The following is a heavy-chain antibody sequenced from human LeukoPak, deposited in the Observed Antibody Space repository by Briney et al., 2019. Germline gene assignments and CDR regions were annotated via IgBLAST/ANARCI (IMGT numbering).Heavy chain of an antibody. CDR2: INPNSGGT. J-gene: IGHJ6*03. D-gene: IGHD1-26*01. Sequence: GASVKVSCKASGYTFTSYDINWVRQAPGQGLEWMGWINPNSGGTNYAQKFQGRVTMTRDTSISTAYMELSRLRSDDTAVYYCARGMEPYYYMDVWGKGTTVTVSS. CDR3: ARGMEPYYYMDV. CDR1: GYTFTSYD. V-gene: IGHV1-2*02.